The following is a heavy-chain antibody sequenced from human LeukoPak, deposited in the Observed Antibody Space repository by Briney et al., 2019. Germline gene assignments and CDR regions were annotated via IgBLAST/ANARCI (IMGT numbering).Heavy chain of an antibody. Sequence: PSETLSLTCAVYGGSFSGYYWSWIRQPPGKGLEWIGEINHSGSTNYNPSLKSRVTISVDTSKNQFSLKVSSVTAADTAVYYCARDRVSSYYFDYWGQGTLVTVSS. CDR1: GGSFSGYY. V-gene: IGHV4-34*01. CDR3: ARDRVSSYYFDY. D-gene: IGHD6-13*01. CDR2: INHSGST. J-gene: IGHJ4*02.